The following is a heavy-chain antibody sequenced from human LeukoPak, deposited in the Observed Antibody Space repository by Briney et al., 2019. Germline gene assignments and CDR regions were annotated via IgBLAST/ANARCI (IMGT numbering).Heavy chain of an antibody. J-gene: IGHJ6*02. CDR3: ARGSAAAADYYYYGMDV. CDR1: GYTFTCYY. Sequence: ASVKVSCKASGYTFTCYYMHWVRQAPGQGLEWMGWINPNSGGTNYAQKFQGRVTMTRDTSISTAYMELSRLRSDDTAVYYCARGSAAAADYYYYGMDVWGQGTTVTVSS. V-gene: IGHV1-2*02. CDR2: INPNSGGT. D-gene: IGHD6-13*01.